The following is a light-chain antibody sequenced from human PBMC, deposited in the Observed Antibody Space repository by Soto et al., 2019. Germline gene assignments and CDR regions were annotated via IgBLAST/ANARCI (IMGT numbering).Light chain of an antibody. J-gene: IGKJ1*01. Sequence: EIVLTQSPGTLSLSPGERATLSCRASQSVSSDYLAWYQQKAGQAPRLLIYGASSRATGIPDRFSGSGSGTDFTLTISRLEPEDFAVYYCQQYATSPRTFDQGTKVEIK. CDR3: QQYATSPRT. V-gene: IGKV3-20*01. CDR1: QSVSSDY. CDR2: GAS.